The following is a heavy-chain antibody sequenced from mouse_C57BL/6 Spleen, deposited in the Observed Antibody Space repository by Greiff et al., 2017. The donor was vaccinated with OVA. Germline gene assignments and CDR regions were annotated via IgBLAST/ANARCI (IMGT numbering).Heavy chain of an antibody. J-gene: IGHJ2*01. D-gene: IGHD3-3*01. CDR3: ARGGPYSFDY. V-gene: IGHV1-26*01. CDR1: GYTFTDYY. Sequence: EVQLQQSGPELVKPGASVKISCKASGYTFTDYYMNWVKQSHGKSLEWIGAINPNNGGTSYNQKFKGKATLTVDKSSSTAYMELRSLTSEDSAVYYCARGGPYSFDYWGQGTTLTVSA. CDR2: INPNNGGT.